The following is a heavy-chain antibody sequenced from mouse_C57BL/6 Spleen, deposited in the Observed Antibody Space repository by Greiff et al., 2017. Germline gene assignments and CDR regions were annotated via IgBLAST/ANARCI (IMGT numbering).Heavy chain of an antibody. CDR3: ARQGDWDGGWYFDV. Sequence: EVQLVESGGDLVKPGGSLKLSCAASGFTFSSYGMSWVRQTPDKRLEWVATISSGGSYTYYPDSVKGRFTISRDNAKNTLYLQMSSLKSEDTAMYYCARQGDWDGGWYFDVWGTGTTVTVSS. D-gene: IGHD4-1*01. V-gene: IGHV5-6*01. CDR1: GFTFSSYG. J-gene: IGHJ1*03. CDR2: ISSGGSYT.